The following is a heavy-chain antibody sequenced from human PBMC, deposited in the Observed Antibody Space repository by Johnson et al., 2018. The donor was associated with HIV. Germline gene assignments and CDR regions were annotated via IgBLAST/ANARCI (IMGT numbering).Heavy chain of an antibody. J-gene: IGHJ3*02. CDR2: IWYDDSNE. V-gene: IGHV3-33*01. CDR3: TRGLDYYDSTGFRSASFDI. D-gene: IGHD3-22*01. Sequence: GLEWVAVIWYDDSNEYYGESVKGRFTISRDNSKNALYLQMNSLRAEDTAVYYCTRGLDYYDSTGFRSASFDIWGQGTMVTVSS.